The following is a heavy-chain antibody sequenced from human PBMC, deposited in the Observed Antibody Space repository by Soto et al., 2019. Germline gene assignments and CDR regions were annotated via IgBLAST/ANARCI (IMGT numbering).Heavy chain of an antibody. V-gene: IGHV1-8*02. CDR2: MNPNSGKT. CDR3: ARALPSDYGREIFYYYGMDV. Sequence: ASVKVSCKASGYSFTTYDINWVRQATGQGLEWMGWMNPNSGKTGYAQKFQGRVTMTRNTPKSTVYMEVSSLTSEDTAVYYCARALPSDYGREIFYYYGMDVWGQRTTVTVSS. D-gene: IGHD4-17*01. CDR1: GYSFTTYD. J-gene: IGHJ6*02.